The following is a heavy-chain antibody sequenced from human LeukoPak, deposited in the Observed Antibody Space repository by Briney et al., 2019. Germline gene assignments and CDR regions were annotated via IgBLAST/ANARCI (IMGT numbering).Heavy chain of an antibody. CDR3: ARAGQYYYDSAGYFPDY. D-gene: IGHD3-22*01. CDR1: GGSIGSYY. Sequence: SETLSLTCTVSGGSIGSYYWSWIRQPPGKGLEWIGYIYYSGSTNYNPSLKSRVTISVDTSKNQFSLKLSSVTAADTAVYYCARAGQYYYDSAGYFPDYWGQGTLVTVSS. V-gene: IGHV4-59*08. J-gene: IGHJ4*02. CDR2: IYYSGST.